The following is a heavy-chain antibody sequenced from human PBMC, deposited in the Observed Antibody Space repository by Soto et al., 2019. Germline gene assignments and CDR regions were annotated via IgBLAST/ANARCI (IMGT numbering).Heavy chain of an antibody. CDR2: IYYSGST. D-gene: IGHD1-26*01. CDR3: AKTYSGSYDY. Sequence: SETLSLTCTVSGGSISSYYWSWIRQPPGKGLEWIGYIYYSGSTNYNPSLKSRVTISVDTSKNQFSLKLSSVTAADTAVYYCAKTYSGSYDYWGQGTLVTVSS. J-gene: IGHJ4*02. V-gene: IGHV4-59*08. CDR1: GGSISSYY.